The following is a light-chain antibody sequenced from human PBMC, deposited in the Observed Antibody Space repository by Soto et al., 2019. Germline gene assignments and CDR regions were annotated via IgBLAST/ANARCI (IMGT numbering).Light chain of an antibody. J-gene: IGLJ1*01. CDR3: SSYAGSNNSPYV. V-gene: IGLV2-8*01. Sequence: QSVLTQPPSASGSPGQSVTISCTGTSSDVGGYNFVSWYQQRPGKAPKLMIYEVSKRPSGVPDRFSGSKSGNTASLTVSGLQTEDAADYYCSSYAGSNNSPYVFGTGTKVTVL. CDR2: EVS. CDR1: SSDVGGYNF.